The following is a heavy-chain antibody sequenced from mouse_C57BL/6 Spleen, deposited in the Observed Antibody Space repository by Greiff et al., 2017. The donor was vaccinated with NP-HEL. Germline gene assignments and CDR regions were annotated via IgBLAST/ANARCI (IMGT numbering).Heavy chain of an antibody. D-gene: IGHD2-3*01. CDR1: GYSITSGYD. CDR2: ISYSGST. J-gene: IGHJ1*03. CDR3: ARGGFYDGYYEGYFDV. V-gene: IGHV3-1*01. Sequence: EVQLQESGPGMVKPSQSLSLTCTVTGYSITSGYDWHWIRHFPGNKLEWMGYISYSGSTNYNPSLKSRISITHDTSKNHFFLKLNSVTTEDTATYYCARGGFYDGYYEGYFDVWGTGTTVTVSS.